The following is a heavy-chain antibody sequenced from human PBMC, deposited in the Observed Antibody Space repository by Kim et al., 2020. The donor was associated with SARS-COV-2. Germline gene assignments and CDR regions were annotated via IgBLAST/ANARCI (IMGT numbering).Heavy chain of an antibody. CDR3: AREPEGAFNI. CDR1: GFTFSSYA. CDR2: IYSGGSST. V-gene: IGHV3-23*03. J-gene: IGHJ3*02. Sequence: GGSLRLSCAASGFTFSSYAMSWVRQAPGKGLEWVSVIYSGGSSTYYADSVKGRFTISRDDSKNTVYLQMNSLRVEDTAVYYCAREPEGAFNIWGQGTMVTVFS.